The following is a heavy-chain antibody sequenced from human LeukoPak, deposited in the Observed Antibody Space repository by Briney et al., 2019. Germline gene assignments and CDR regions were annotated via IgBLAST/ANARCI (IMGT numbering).Heavy chain of an antibody. CDR2: INPNSGGT. J-gene: IGHJ4*02. Sequence: ASVKVSCKASGYTFTGYYMHWVRQAPGQGLEWMGWINPNSGGTNYAQKFQGRVTMTRDTCISTAYMELSRLRSDDTAVYYCARDLLVLFYGDSPYDYWGQGTLVTVSS. CDR3: ARDLLVLFYGDSPYDY. CDR1: GYTFTGYY. D-gene: IGHD4-17*01. V-gene: IGHV1-2*02.